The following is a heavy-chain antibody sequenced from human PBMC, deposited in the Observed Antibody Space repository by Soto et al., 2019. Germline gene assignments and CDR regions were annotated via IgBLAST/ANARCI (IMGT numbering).Heavy chain of an antibody. J-gene: IGHJ4*02. D-gene: IGHD5-12*01. CDR2: IYYSGST. CDR1: GGSISSNNYY. CDR3: VRHAQWIIRAY. Sequence: SETLSLTCTVSGGSISSNNYYWGWIRQPPGKGLEWIASIYYSGSTYYNPSLKSRVTISVDTSKNQFSLKLSSVTAADTAVYYCVRHAQWIIRAYWGQGSLVTVSS. V-gene: IGHV4-39*01.